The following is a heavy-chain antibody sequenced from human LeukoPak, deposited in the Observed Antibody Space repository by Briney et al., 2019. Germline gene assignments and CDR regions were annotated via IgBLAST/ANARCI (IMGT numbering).Heavy chain of an antibody. CDR3: ARGQRPYTSACLFDS. CDR2: ISGSGGST. V-gene: IGHV3-23*01. J-gene: IGHJ4*02. Sequence: GGSLRLSCAASGFTFSSYAMSWVRQAPGKGLEWVSAISGSGGSTYYADSVKGRFTISRDNSKNTPYLQMNSLSAGDTAVYYCARGQRPYTSACLFDSWGQGTLVTVSS. D-gene: IGHD6-25*01. CDR1: GFTFSSYA.